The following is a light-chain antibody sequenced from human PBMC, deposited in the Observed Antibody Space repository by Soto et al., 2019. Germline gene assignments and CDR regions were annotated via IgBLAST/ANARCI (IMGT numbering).Light chain of an antibody. CDR2: DAS. CDR1: QGISSA. CDR3: QQFNSYPIT. J-gene: IGKJ5*01. Sequence: AIQLTQSPSSLSASVGDRVTITCRASQGISSASAWYQQKPGKAPKLLIYDASSLESGVPSRFSGSGSGTDFTRTISSLQPEDFATYYCQQFNSYPITFGQGTRLEIK. V-gene: IGKV1-13*02.